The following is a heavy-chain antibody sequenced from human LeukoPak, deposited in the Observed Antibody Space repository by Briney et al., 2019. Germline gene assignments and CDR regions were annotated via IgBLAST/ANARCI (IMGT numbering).Heavy chain of an antibody. J-gene: IGHJ4*02. V-gene: IGHV4-59*08. D-gene: IGHD3-3*01. CDR1: GGSISSYY. CDR2: IYYSGST. Sequence: PETLSLTCTVSGGSISSYYWSWIRQPPGKGLEWMGYIYYSGSTNYNPPLKSRVTISVDTSKNQFSLKLSSVTAADPAVYYCARLVFGADYFDYWGQGTLVTVSS. CDR3: ARLVFGADYFDY.